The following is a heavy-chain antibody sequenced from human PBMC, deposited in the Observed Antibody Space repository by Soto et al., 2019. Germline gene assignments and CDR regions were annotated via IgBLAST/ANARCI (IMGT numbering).Heavy chain of an antibody. CDR1: GGSISSSSYY. V-gene: IGHV4-39*02. CDR3: SRDGRAPQIFDS. Sequence: SETLSLTCTVSGGSISSSSYYWGWIRQPPGKGLEWIGSIYYSGSTYYNPSLKSRVTISVDTSKNQFSLKMSSVTAADTAVYYCSRDGRAPQIFDSWGQGTLVIVSS. CDR2: IYYSGST. J-gene: IGHJ4*02.